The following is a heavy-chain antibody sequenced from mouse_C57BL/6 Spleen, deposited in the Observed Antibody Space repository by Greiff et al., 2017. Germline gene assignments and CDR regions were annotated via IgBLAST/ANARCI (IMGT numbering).Heavy chain of an antibody. V-gene: IGHV1-50*01. Sequence: QVQLQQPGAELVKPGASVKLSCKASGYTFTSYWMQWVKQRPGQGLEWIGEIDPSDSYTNYNQKFKGKATLTVDTSSSTAYMQLSSLTSEDSAVYYCARYKRDYAMDYWGQGTSVTVSS. D-gene: IGHD1-3*01. J-gene: IGHJ4*01. CDR2: IDPSDSYT. CDR1: GYTFTSYW. CDR3: ARYKRDYAMDY.